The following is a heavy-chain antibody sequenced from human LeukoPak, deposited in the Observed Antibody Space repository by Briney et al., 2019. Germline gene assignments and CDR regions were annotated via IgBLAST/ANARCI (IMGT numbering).Heavy chain of an antibody. CDR2: IYYSGST. J-gene: IGHJ5*02. CDR1: GGSISGYY. V-gene: IGHV4-59*01. D-gene: IGHD6-13*01. CDR3: ARGCSAGTPHNWFDP. Sequence: SETLSLTCTVSGGSISGYYWSWIRRPPGKGLGWIGYIYYSGSTNYNPSLESRVTISVDTSKNQFSLKLSSVTAADTAVYYCARGCSAGTPHNWFDPWGQGTLVTVSS.